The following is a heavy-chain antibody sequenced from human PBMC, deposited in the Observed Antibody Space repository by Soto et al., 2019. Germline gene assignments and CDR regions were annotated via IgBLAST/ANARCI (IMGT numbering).Heavy chain of an antibody. V-gene: IGHV1-69*12. CDR3: ARDAIAVAHTYYYGMDV. CDR2: IIPIFGTA. CDR1: GGTFSSYA. Sequence: QVQLVQSGAEVKKPGSSVKVSCKASGGTFSSYAISWVRQAPGQGLEWMGGIIPIFGTANYAQKFQGRVTITADESTSTAYMELSSLRSEDTAVYYCARDAIAVAHTYYYGMDVWGQGTTVTVSS. J-gene: IGHJ6*02. D-gene: IGHD6-19*01.